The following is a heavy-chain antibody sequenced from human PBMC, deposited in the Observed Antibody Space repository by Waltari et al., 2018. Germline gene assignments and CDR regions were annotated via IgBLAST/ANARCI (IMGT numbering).Heavy chain of an antibody. V-gene: IGHV4-39*01. CDR2: IYDSGST. CDR3: ARRRDFYDSSGYYYEAFDI. J-gene: IGHJ3*02. Sequence: QLQLQESGPGLVKPSETLSLTRTVSGCSIGSRNYYWGWARQPPGKGLEWIGSIYDSGSTYYKPSLKSRVTISVDTSKNQFSLRLRSVTAADTAVYYCARRRDFYDSSGYYYEAFDIWGQGTMVTVSS. D-gene: IGHD3-22*01. CDR1: GCSIGSRNYY.